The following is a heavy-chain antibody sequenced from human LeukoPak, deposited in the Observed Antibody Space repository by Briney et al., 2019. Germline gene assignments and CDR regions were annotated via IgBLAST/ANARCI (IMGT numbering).Heavy chain of an antibody. CDR3: ARGYPSKYGVYFDY. CDR2: IWYDGSNK. Sequence: GGSLRLSCAASGFTFSSYGMHWVRQAPRKGLGWVAVIWYDGSNKYYADSVKGRFTISRDNSKNTLYLQMNSLRAEDTAVYYCARGYPSKYGVYFDYWGQGTLVTVSS. J-gene: IGHJ4*02. CDR1: GFTFSSYG. D-gene: IGHD4-17*01. V-gene: IGHV3-33*01.